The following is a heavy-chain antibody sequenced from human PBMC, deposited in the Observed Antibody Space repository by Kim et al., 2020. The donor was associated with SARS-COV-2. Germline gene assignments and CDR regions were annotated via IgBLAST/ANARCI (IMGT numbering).Heavy chain of an antibody. Sequence: GGSLRLSCAASGFTFSSYAMSWVRQVPGKGLEWVSAISGSGGSTYYADSVKGRFTISRDNSKNTLYLQMNSLRAEDTAVYYCAKDSFDGPGWGDAFDIWGQGTMVTVSS. CDR3: AKDSFDGPGWGDAFDI. J-gene: IGHJ3*02. CDR2: ISGSGGST. V-gene: IGHV3-23*01. CDR1: GFTFSSYA. D-gene: IGHD3-9*01.